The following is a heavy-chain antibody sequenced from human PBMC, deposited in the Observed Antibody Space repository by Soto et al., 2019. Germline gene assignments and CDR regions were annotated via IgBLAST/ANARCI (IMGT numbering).Heavy chain of an antibody. D-gene: IGHD3-22*01. V-gene: IGHV1-69*01. Sequence: QVQLVQSGAEVKKPGSSVKVSCKASGGTFSSYAISWVRQAPGQGLEWMGGIIPIFGTANYAQKFQGRVTITSDESTSTAYMELSSLRSEDTAVYYCARAPRGITMIVVAVDAFDIWGQGTMVTVSS. CDR2: IIPIFGTA. CDR3: ARAPRGITMIVVAVDAFDI. J-gene: IGHJ3*02. CDR1: GGTFSSYA.